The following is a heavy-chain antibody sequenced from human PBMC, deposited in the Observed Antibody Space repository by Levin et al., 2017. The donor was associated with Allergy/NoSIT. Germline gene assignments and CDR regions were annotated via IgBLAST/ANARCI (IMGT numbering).Heavy chain of an antibody. CDR1: GYSFTSFW. V-gene: IGHV5-51*01. CDR3: ARRDSDGSNSFDH. Sequence: KVSCQASGYSFTSFWFGWVRQRPGKGLEWMGLIFPSDSDTRVSPSFQGQIIMSVDKSISTAYLQWSSLKTSDTAMYYCARRDSDGSNSFDHGGQGTLVTVSP. J-gene: IGHJ4*02. CDR2: IFPSDSDT. D-gene: IGHD2-21*01.